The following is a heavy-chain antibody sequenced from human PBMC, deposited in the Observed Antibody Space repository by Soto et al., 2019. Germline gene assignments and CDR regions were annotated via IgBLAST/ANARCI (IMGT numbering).Heavy chain of an antibody. CDR3: ASGVAQYFFES. Sequence: QVHLQESGPGLVKPSQTLSLTCTVSGGSISSGDYYWSWIRQPPGKGLEWIGYIYYSWTTYSNPSLNSRVSISGDTSKNQFSLKLSSVTAADTAVYYCASGVAQYFFESWGEGTLVTVSS. J-gene: IGHJ4*02. CDR1: GGSISSGDYY. CDR2: IYYSWTT. V-gene: IGHV4-30-4*01. D-gene: IGHD3-3*01.